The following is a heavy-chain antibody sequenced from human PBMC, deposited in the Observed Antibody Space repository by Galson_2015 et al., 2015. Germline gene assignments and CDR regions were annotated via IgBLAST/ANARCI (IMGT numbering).Heavy chain of an antibody. J-gene: IGHJ3*02. CDR2: LTGSNSGT. V-gene: IGHV3-23*01. Sequence: SLRLSCAASGFTFSSYAMTWVRQGPGKGLEWVSSLTGSNSGTFYADSVRGRFTISRDNSKNTLFLQMNSLRVDDTAVYYCAREPNGYVLGAFEIWGQGTMVTVSS. CDR1: GFTFSSYA. D-gene: IGHD3-16*01. CDR3: AREPNGYVLGAFEI.